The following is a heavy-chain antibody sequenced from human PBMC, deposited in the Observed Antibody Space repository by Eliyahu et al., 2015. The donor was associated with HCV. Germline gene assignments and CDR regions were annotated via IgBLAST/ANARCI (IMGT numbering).Heavy chain of an antibody. CDR1: GFTFSSYG. CDR2: ISYDGVNK. J-gene: IGHJ1*01. D-gene: IGHD1-7*01. Sequence: QVQLVESXGGVVQPXRSLXLSXXASGFTFSSYGMHWVRQAPGKGLEWVAVISYDGVNKYYADSVKGRFTISRDNSKNTLLLQMNSLRVEDTAVYYCAKDLVKMGNYGLETWGQGTLVIVSS. V-gene: IGHV3-30*18. CDR3: AKDLVKMGNYGLET.